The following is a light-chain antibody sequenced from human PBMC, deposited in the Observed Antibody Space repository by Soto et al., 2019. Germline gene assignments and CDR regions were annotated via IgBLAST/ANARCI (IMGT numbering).Light chain of an antibody. CDR3: SSFAGSPVV. CDR1: SSDVGDYNY. J-gene: IGLJ2*01. Sequence: QSALTQPPSASGSLGQSVTIPCTGTSSDVGDYNYVSWYQQHPGKVPKLMIYEVSKRPPGVPDRFSGSKSGNTASLTVSGLQAEDEADYYCSSFAGSPVVFGGGTQLTVL. V-gene: IGLV2-8*01. CDR2: EVS.